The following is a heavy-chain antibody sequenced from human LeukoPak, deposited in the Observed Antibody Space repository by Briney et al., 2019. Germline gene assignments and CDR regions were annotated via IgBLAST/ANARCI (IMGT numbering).Heavy chain of an antibody. CDR2: IWYDGSKK. J-gene: IGHJ3*02. V-gene: IGHV3-33*06. CDR3: AKPHYYDSGGSYIAGAFDI. Sequence: GGSLRLSCAASGFTFSSYGMHWVRQAPGKGLEWVAVIWYDGSKKYYADSVKGRSTIYRDNSKNTLYLQMNSLRDEDTCVYYCAKPHYYDSGGSYIAGAFDIWGQGTMVTVSS. D-gene: IGHD3-22*01. CDR1: GFTFSSYG.